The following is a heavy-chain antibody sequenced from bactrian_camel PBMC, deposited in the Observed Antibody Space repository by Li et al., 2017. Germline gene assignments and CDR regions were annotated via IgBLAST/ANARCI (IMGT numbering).Heavy chain of an antibody. J-gene: IGHJ4*01. D-gene: IGHD3*01. CDR2: IYRGDRKE. V-gene: IGHV3S63*01. Sequence: HVQLVESGGGSVQAGGSLRLSCAYAVDDSSDFSCLGWFRQVQGKEREGVAAIYRGDRKEYYGDSVKGRFTISRDNAKNIVYLEMNSLKPEDTGMYYCASSTYWVGAYCWTGYEGQGTQVTVS. CDR1: DDSSDFSC.